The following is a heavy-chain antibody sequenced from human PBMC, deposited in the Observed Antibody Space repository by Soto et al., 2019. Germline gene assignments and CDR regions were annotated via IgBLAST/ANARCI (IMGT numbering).Heavy chain of an antibody. CDR2: IYWDDDK. J-gene: IGHJ3*01. Sequence: QITLKESGPTLVKPTQTLTLTCTFSGFSLSTDAVGVGVGWIRQPPGKALEWLAVIYWDDDKQYSPILEDRLAITKDTAKNQVVLTMTSVDPVDTATYYCVHNRYCTFSSCPLTDAFDVWGQGTTVTVSS. V-gene: IGHV2-5*02. CDR1: GFSLSTDAVGVG. CDR3: VHNRYCTFSSCPLTDAFDV. D-gene: IGHD2-8*01.